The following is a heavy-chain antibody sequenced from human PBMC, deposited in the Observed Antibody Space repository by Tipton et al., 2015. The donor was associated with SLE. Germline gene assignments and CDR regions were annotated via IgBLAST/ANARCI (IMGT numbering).Heavy chain of an antibody. CDR3: ARERGIVGATDWFDP. Sequence: TLSLTCTVSGYSISSGYYWGWIRQPPGKGLEWIGSIYYSGSTYYNPSLKSRVTISVDTSKNQFSLKLSSVTAADTAVYYCARERGIVGATDWFDPWGQGTLVTVSS. V-gene: IGHV4-38-2*02. D-gene: IGHD1-26*01. CDR1: GYSISSGYY. J-gene: IGHJ5*02. CDR2: IYYSGST.